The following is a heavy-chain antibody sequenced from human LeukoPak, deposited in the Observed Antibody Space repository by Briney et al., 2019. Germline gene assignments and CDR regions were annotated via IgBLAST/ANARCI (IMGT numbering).Heavy chain of an antibody. Sequence: SETLSLTCTVSGGSIGGYYWSWIRQSPGKGLEWIGYIYYIGSTKYNPSLESRVTISVDTSKNQFSLQLTSVTAADTAVYYCARHLMSVIDPWGQGTLVTVSS. CDR3: ARHLMSVIDP. CDR2: IYYIGST. CDR1: GGSIGGYY. J-gene: IGHJ5*02. D-gene: IGHD2-8*01. V-gene: IGHV4-59*08.